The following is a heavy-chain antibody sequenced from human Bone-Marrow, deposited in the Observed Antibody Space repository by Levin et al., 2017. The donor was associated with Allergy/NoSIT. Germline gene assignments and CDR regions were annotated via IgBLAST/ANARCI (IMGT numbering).Heavy chain of an antibody. CDR2: ISPYNGNT. CDR3: ARDGIPEQRDYYYGMDV. Sequence: RASVKVSCKASGYTFTNYGISWVRQAPGQGLEWMGWISPYNGNTNYAQKFQGRVTMTTDTSTRTAYMELRSLRSDDTAVFYCARDGIPEQRDYYYGMDVWGQGTTVTVSS. D-gene: IGHD1-14*01. V-gene: IGHV1-18*01. J-gene: IGHJ6*02. CDR1: GYTFTNYG.